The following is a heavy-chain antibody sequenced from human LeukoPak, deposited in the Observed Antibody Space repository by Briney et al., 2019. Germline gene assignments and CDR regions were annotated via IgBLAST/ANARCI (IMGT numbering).Heavy chain of an antibody. CDR2: IYHSGST. CDR1: GVSISSNNW. D-gene: IGHD2-21*01. J-gene: IGHJ4*02. V-gene: IGHV4-4*02. CDR3: ARARISSDSPREFDY. Sequence: SSGTLSLTCAVSGVSISSNNWWNWVRQPPGKGLEWIGEIYHSGSTNYNPSLTSRVTISVDKSKNHFSLKLSSVTAADTAVYYCARARISSDSPREFDYWGQGTLVTVSS.